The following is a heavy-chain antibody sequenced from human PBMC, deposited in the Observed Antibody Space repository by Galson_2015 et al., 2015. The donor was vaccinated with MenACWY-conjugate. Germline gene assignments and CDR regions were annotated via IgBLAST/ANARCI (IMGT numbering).Heavy chain of an antibody. D-gene: IGHD2-15*01. CDR2: ISYDGTNK. J-gene: IGHJ4*02. CDR1: GFTFSSYG. CDR3: ANAPLVVDATPIDY. Sequence: SLRLSCAASGFTFSSYGMHWVRQAPGKGLEWVAVISYDGTNKYYADSVKGRFTISRDNSKNTLYLQMNSLRAEDTAVYYCANAPLVVDATPIDYWGQGTLVTVSS. V-gene: IGHV3-30*18.